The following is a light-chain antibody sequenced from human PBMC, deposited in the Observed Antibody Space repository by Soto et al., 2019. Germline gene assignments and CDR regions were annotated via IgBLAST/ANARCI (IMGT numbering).Light chain of an antibody. CDR2: TAS. CDR1: QSISNH. CDR3: QQNDISPRT. V-gene: IGKV1-39*01. Sequence: DIQMTQSPSSLSASVEDRVIITCRASQSISNHLNWYQQKPGKAPKLLIYTASTLQSGVPSRFSGSGSGTDFSLTITSLLPEDFATYYCQQNDISPRTFGQGTRLEIK. J-gene: IGKJ5*01.